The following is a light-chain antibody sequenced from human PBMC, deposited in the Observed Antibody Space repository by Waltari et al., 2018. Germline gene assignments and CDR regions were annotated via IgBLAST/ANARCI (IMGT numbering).Light chain of an antibody. V-gene: IGLV3-25*03. CDR3: QSADSSGTYVE. CDR2: KDT. CDR1: ALPIPS. Sequence: SYELTQPPSVSVSPGQTARITCSGYALPIPSSHWYQQKPGQAPVLVIYKDTGRPSGIPERFSGSSSGTTVTLTISGVRAEDEADYYCQSADSSGTYVEFGGGTKLTV. J-gene: IGLJ2*01.